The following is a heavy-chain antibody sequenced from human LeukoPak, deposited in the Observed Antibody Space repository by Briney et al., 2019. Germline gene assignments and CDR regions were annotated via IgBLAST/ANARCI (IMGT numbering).Heavy chain of an antibody. D-gene: IGHD2-8*01. CDR2: ISSRGTSG. J-gene: IGHJ4*02. CDR3: ARRSCTDGVCPFDN. CDR1: GFTFSSYS. V-gene: IGHV3-21*01. Sequence: GGSLRLSCAASGFTFSSYSMTWVRQTPGKGLEWVSSISSRGTSGYYADSLKGRFTISRENAKNSLYLQMNSLRAEDTAVYFCARRSCTDGVCPFDNWGQGTLVTVAS.